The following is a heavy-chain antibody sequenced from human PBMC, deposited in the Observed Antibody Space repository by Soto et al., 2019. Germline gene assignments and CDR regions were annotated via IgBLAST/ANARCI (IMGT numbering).Heavy chain of an antibody. V-gene: IGHV4-34*01. CDR1: GGSFSGYY. CDR3: ARFVVVVAATDAFDI. D-gene: IGHD2-15*01. J-gene: IGHJ3*02. CDR2: INHSGST. Sequence: QVQLQQWGAGLLKPSETLSLTCAVYGGSFSGYYWSWIRQPPGKGLEWIGEINHSGSTNYNPSLKSRVTISVDTSKNQFSLKLSSVTAADTAVYYCARFVVVVAATDAFDIWGQGTMVTVSS.